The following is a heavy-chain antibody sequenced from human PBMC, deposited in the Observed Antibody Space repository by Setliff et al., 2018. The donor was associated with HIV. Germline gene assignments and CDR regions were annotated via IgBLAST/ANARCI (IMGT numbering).Heavy chain of an antibody. CDR1: GYTFNNYG. CDR3: ARGGVYYYDSSGWSMDY. V-gene: IGHV1-69*13. CDR2: IIPVFGTT. D-gene: IGHD3-22*01. J-gene: IGHJ4*02. Sequence: ASVKVSCKASGYTFNNYGISWVRQAPGQGLEWMGGIIPVFGTTNYAQKFQGRVTITADESTSTAYMELSSLRSEDTAVYYCARGGVYYYDSSGWSMDYWGQGTLVTVSS.